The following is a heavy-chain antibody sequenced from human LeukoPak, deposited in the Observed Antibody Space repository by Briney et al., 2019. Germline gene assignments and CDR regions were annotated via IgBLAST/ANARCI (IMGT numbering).Heavy chain of an antibody. V-gene: IGHV4-34*01. Sequence: SETLSLTCAVYGGSFSGYYWSWIRQPPGKGLEWIGEINHSGSTNYNPSLKSRVTISVDTSKNQFSLKLSSVTAADTAVYYCAKTRRGSSWYPLYYGMDVWGKGTTVTVSS. CDR1: GGSFSGYY. J-gene: IGHJ6*04. D-gene: IGHD6-13*01. CDR3: AKTRRGSSWYPLYYGMDV. CDR2: INHSGST.